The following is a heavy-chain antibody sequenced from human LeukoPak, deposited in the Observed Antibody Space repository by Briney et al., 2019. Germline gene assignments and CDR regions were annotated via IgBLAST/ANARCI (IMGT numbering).Heavy chain of an antibody. Sequence: SQTLSLTCTVSGGSISSGDYYWSWIRQPPGKGLEWIGYIYYSGSSYYNPSLKSRVTISVDTSKNQFSLKLSSVTAADTAVYYCARKLRFLEWLPYARWFDPWGQGTLVTVSS. CDR1: GGSISSGDYY. CDR2: IYYSGSS. CDR3: ARKLRFLEWLPYARWFDP. D-gene: IGHD3-3*01. J-gene: IGHJ5*02. V-gene: IGHV4-30-4*08.